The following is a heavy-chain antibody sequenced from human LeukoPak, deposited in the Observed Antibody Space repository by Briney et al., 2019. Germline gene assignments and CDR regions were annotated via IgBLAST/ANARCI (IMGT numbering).Heavy chain of an antibody. CDR3: ARDYPIVGVWELLYAFDI. D-gene: IGHD1-26*01. J-gene: IGHJ3*02. V-gene: IGHV4-4*02. CDR2: IYHSGST. Sequence: SETLSLTCAVSGGSISSSNWWSWVRQPPGKGLEWIGEIYHSGSTNYNPSLKSRVTISVDRSKNQFSLKLSSVTAADTAVYYCARDYPIVGVWELLYAFDIWGQGTMVTVSS. CDR1: GGSISSSNW.